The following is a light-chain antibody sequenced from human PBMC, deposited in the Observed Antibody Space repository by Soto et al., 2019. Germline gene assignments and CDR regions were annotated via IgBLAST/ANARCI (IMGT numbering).Light chain of an antibody. CDR2: STS. J-gene: IGLJ2*01. V-gene: IGLV1-44*01. CDR3: AAWDDSLSGTVV. Sequence: QSVLTQPPSASGTPGQRVTISCSGTTSNIGRNPVNWYQQVPGTAPKLLIYSTSQRPSGVPDRFSGSRSGTSASLAISGLQSEDEADYYCAAWDDSLSGTVVFGGGTKLTVL. CDR1: TSNIGRNP.